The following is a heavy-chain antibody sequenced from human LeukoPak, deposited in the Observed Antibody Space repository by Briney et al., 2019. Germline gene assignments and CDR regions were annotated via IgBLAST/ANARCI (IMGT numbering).Heavy chain of an antibody. D-gene: IGHD2-8*02. V-gene: IGHV3-74*01. Sequence: PGGSLRLSCAPSGFTFSSYWMHWVRQAPGKGLMWVSRIDTDGSNTNYADSVEGRFTISRDNAENTLYLQMNSLRAEDTAVYYCARGLLGIDFWGQGTLVTVSS. CDR2: IDTDGSNT. CDR1: GFTFSSYW. CDR3: ARGLLGIDF. J-gene: IGHJ4*02.